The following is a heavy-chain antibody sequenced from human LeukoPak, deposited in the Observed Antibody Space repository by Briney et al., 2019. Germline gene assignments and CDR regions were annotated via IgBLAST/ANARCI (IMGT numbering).Heavy chain of an antibody. Sequence: PGGSLRLSCAVSGFTLRNYWVHWVRQPPGKGLVWVSHINGDGSNTGYADSVKGRFTISRDNAKNTLYLQINNLRPDDTAVYYCARGNYPSSFDSWGQGTLVIVSS. J-gene: IGHJ4*02. CDR2: INGDGSNT. V-gene: IGHV3-74*01. CDR3: ARGNYPSSFDS. D-gene: IGHD5-24*01. CDR1: GFTLRNYW.